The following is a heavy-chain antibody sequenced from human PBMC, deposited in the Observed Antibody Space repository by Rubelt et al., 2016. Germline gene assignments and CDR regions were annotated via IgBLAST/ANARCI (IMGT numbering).Heavy chain of an antibody. CDR3: ASQQGIAVAGPRGLGYYYYYMDV. Sequence: GYTFSAYYMHWVRQAPGQGLEWMGWINPNSGGTNYAQKFQGRVTVTRDTSISTAYMELSRRTSDDTAVYYCASQQGIAVAGPRGLGYYYYYMDVWGKGTTVTVSS. V-gene: IGHV1-2*02. J-gene: IGHJ6*03. CDR1: GYTFSAYY. CDR2: INPNSGGT. D-gene: IGHD6-19*01.